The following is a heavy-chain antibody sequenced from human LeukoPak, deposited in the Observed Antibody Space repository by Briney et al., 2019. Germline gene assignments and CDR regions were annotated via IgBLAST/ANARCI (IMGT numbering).Heavy chain of an antibody. V-gene: IGHV2-70*11. D-gene: IGHD6-25*01. J-gene: IGHJ4*02. CDR3: ARGRRGVDY. CDR1: GFSLSTSGMC. Sequence: RESGSALVKPTQTLTLTCTFSGFSLSTSGMCVSWIRQPPGKALEWLARIDWDDDKYYITSLRTRLTISKDTSQNQVVLIMTNMDPVDTATYYCARGRRGVDYWGQGTLVTVSS. CDR2: IDWDDDK.